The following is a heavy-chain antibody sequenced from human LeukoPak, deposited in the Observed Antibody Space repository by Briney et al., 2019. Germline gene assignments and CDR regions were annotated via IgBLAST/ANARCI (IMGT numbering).Heavy chain of an antibody. J-gene: IGHJ4*02. D-gene: IGHD6-19*01. CDR3: ARHTTSVAATNY. CDR2: SYPGDSDT. V-gene: IGHV5-51*01. CDR1: GYSFTSYC. Sequence: GESLKISCKGSGYSFTSYCIGWVRQMPGKGLEWMGISYPGDSDTRYSPSFQGQVTISADKSINTAYLQWRSLKASDTAIYYCARHTTSVAATNYWGQGTLVTVSS.